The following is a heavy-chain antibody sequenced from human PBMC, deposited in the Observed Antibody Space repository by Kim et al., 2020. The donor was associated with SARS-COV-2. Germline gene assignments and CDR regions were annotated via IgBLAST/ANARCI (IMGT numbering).Heavy chain of an antibody. Sequence: SSYIYYTDSVKGRFTISSDNAKNSLYLQMNSLGAEDTAVYYCARDLQHWGQGTLVTVSS. V-gene: IGHV3-21*01. CDR2: SSYI. CDR3: ARDLQH. J-gene: IGHJ1*01.